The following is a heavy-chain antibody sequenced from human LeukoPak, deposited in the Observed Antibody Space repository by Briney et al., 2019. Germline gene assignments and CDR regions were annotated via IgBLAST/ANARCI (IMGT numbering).Heavy chain of an antibody. V-gene: IGHV4-34*01. CDR2: INHSGST. D-gene: IGHD3-3*01. Sequence: SETLSLTCAVYGGSFSGYYWSWIRQPPGKGLEWIGEINHSGSTNYNPSLKSRVTISVDTSKNQFSLKLSSVTAADTAVYYCARLLGDFWSGSSYYFDYWGQGTLVTVSS. J-gene: IGHJ4*02. CDR1: GGSFSGYY. CDR3: ARLLGDFWSGSSYYFDY.